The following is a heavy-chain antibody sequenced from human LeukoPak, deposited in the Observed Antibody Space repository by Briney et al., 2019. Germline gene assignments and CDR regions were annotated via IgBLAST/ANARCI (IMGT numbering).Heavy chain of an antibody. Sequence: GGSLRLSCAASGFTVSSNYMSWVRQAPGKGLEWVSSISSSSSYIYYADSVKGRFTISRDNAKNSLYLQMNSLRAEDTAVYYCARDPPSSSWPYYYYYGMDVWGQGTTVTVSS. CDR2: ISSSSSYI. D-gene: IGHD6-13*01. V-gene: IGHV3-21*01. CDR3: ARDPPSSSWPYYYYYGMDV. CDR1: GFTVSSNY. J-gene: IGHJ6*02.